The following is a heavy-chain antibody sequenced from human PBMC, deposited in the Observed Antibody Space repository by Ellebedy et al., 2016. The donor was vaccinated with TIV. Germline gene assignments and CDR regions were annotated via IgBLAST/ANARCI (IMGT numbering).Heavy chain of an antibody. Sequence: GESLKISCKGSGYRFTSYWIGWVRQMPGKGLEWMGIFYPGDSDSRYSPSFQGQVTISADKSISTAYLQWSSLKASDTAIYYCARGDRGSGWYWDKWGQGTLVTVSS. V-gene: IGHV5-51*01. CDR3: ARGDRGSGWYWDK. D-gene: IGHD6-19*01. J-gene: IGHJ4*02. CDR2: FYPGDSDS. CDR1: GYRFTSYW.